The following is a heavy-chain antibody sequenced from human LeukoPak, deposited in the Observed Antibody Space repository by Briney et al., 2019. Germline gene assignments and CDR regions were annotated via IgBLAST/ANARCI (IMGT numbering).Heavy chain of an antibody. CDR1: GFTFSSYW. CDR2: IKQDGSEK. CDR3: ARDYRTWYSSGLPDY. Sequence: GGSLRLSCAASGFTFSSYWMSWVRQAPGKGLEWVANIKQDGSEKYYVDSVKGRFTISRDNAKNSLYLQMNSLRAEDTAVYYCARDYRTWYSSGLPDYWGQGALVTVSS. J-gene: IGHJ4*02. D-gene: IGHD6-19*01. V-gene: IGHV3-7*01.